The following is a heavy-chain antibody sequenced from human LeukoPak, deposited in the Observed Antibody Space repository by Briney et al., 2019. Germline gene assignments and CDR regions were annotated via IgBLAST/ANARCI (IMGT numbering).Heavy chain of an antibody. V-gene: IGHV3-33*06. CDR2: IWYDGSNK. D-gene: IGHD5-24*01. Sequence: GRSLRLSCAASGFTFSSYGMHWVRQAPGKGLEWVAVIWYDGSNKYYADSVKGRFTISRDNSKNTLYLQMNSLRAEDTAVYYCAKAGDGYNGDYWGQGTLVTVSS. CDR1: GFTFSSYG. CDR3: AKAGDGYNGDY. J-gene: IGHJ4*02.